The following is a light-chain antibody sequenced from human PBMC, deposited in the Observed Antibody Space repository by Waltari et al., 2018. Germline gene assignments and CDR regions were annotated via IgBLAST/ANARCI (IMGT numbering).Light chain of an antibody. J-gene: IGLJ1*01. V-gene: IGLV2-8*01. Sequence: QSALTQPPSASGSPGQSVTISCTGTSSDVGGYKYVPWFQQRPGKAPALITYEVNARPSGVPDRFSASKSGGTAFLTVSGLQAEDEADYYCSSYVGNNNYVFGSGTTVTVL. CDR1: SSDVGGYKY. CDR3: SSYVGNNNYV. CDR2: EVN.